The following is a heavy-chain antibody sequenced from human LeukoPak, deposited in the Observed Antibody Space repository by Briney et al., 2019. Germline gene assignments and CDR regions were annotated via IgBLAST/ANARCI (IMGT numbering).Heavy chain of an antibody. CDR3: ASNARPHYYYYMDV. D-gene: IGHD6-6*01. J-gene: IGHJ6*03. V-gene: IGHV7-4-1*02. CDR1: GYTFTSYA. CDR2: INTNTGNP. Sequence: ASVKVSCKASGYTFTSYAMNWVRQAPGQGLEWMGWINTNTGNPTYAQGFTGRFVFSLDTSVSTAYLQISSLKAEDTAVYYCASNARPHYYYYMDVWGKGTTVTVSS.